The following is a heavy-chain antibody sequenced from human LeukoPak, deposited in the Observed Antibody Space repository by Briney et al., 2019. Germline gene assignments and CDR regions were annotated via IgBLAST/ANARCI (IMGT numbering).Heavy chain of an antibody. V-gene: IGHV4-4*07. J-gene: IGHJ6*02. Sequence: PSETLSLTCTVSGGSISSYYWSWIRQPAGKGLEWIGRIYTSGSTNYNPSLKSRVTISVDTSKNQFSLKLSSVTAADTAVYYCARGYDFWSGYYYYGMDVWGQGTTVTVSS. CDR1: GGSISSYY. CDR3: ARGYDFWSGYYYYGMDV. CDR2: IYTSGST. D-gene: IGHD3-3*01.